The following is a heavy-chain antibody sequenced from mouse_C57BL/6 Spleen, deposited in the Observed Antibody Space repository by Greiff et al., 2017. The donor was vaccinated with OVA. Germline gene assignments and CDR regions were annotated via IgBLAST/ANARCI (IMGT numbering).Heavy chain of an antibody. CDR3: ARDTTVVATDWYFDV. Sequence: QVQLKESGAELVKPGASVKLSCKASGYTFTSYWMQWVKQRPGQGLEWIGEIDPSDSYTNYNQKFKGKATLTVDTSSSTAYMQLSSLTSEDSAVYYCARDTTVVATDWYFDVWGTGTTVTVSS. V-gene: IGHV1-50*01. CDR1: GYTFTSYW. D-gene: IGHD1-1*01. J-gene: IGHJ1*03. CDR2: IDPSDSYT.